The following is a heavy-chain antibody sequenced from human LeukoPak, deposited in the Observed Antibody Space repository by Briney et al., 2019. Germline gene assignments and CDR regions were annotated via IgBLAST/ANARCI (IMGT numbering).Heavy chain of an antibody. CDR1: GGSISSYY. V-gene: IGHV4-4*07. CDR2: IYTSGST. CDR3: ARSPVMAYYDSSGYYLFDY. D-gene: IGHD3-22*01. J-gene: IGHJ4*02. Sequence: SETLSLTCTVSGGSISSYYWSWIRQPAGKGLEWIGRIYTSGSTNYNPSLKSRVTMSVDTSKNQFSLKLSSVTAADTAVYYCARSPVMAYYDSSGYYLFDYWGQGTLVTVSS.